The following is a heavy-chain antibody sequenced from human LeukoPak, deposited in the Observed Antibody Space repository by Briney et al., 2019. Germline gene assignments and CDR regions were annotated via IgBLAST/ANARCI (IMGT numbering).Heavy chain of an antibody. CDR3: ARNKYGADVFDI. CDR1: GFTFRNYA. V-gene: IGHV3-33*08. J-gene: IGHJ3*02. CDR2: IWYDGSNE. Sequence: GGSLRLSCDASGFTFRNYAFHWVRQAPGKGLEWVAIIWYDGSNENYVDSLKGRSTISRDNSKNTLYLQMNSLRAEDTAVYFCARNKYGADVFDIWGQGTMVTVSS. D-gene: IGHD4-17*01.